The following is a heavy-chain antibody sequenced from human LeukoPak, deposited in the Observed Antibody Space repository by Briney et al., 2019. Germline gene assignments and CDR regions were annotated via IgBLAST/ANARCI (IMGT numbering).Heavy chain of an antibody. V-gene: IGHV4-34*01. J-gene: IGHJ5*02. Sequence: SETLSLTCAVYGGSFSGYYWSWIRQPPGKGLEWSGEINRSGSTNYNPSLKSRVTISVDTSKNQFSLKLSSVTAADTAVYYCARVGLWFGELSWFDPWGQGTLVTVSS. D-gene: IGHD3-10*01. CDR3: ARVGLWFGELSWFDP. CDR2: INRSGST. CDR1: GGSFSGYY.